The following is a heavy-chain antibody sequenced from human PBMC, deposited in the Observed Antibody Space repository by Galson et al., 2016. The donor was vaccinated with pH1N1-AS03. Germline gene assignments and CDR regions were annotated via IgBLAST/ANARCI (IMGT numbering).Heavy chain of an antibody. Sequence: SETLSLTCAVYGGSFSGYSCSWIRQPPGKGLEWIGEINHSGSTNYNPSLKSRVTMSVDVARNLISLNMTSVTAADTAVYYCARRANWGFAARQTWFDPWGQGTLVRLL. V-gene: IGHV4-34*01. CDR2: INHSGST. D-gene: IGHD7-27*01. J-gene: IGHJ5*02. CDR1: GGSFSGYS. CDR3: ARRANWGFAARQTWFDP.